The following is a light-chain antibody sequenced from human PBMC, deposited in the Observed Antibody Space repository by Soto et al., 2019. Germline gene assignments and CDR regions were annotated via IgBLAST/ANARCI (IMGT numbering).Light chain of an antibody. Sequence: QSVLTQPASVSGSPGQSITISCTGTSCDVGGYNYVSWYQHHPGKAPKLMIYDVSNRPSGVSNRFSGSKSGNTASLTISGVQPEDEADYYCSSYTTSNTRQIVFGTGTKVTVL. CDR3: SSYTTSNTRQIV. J-gene: IGLJ1*01. CDR1: SCDVGGYNY. V-gene: IGLV2-14*03. CDR2: DVS.